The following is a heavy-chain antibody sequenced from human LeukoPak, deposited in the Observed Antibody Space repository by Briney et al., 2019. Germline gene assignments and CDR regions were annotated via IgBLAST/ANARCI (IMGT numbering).Heavy chain of an antibody. CDR2: ISGSGGRT. D-gene: IGHD5-12*01. Sequence: GGSLRLSCAASGFTFSSYAMSWVRQAPGKGLEWVSVISGSGGRTYYADSVKGRFTISRDNSKNTLYVQMNSLRADDTAVYYCAKDLLAATIDYYFDYWGQGTLVTVSS. CDR1: GFTFSSYA. J-gene: IGHJ4*02. V-gene: IGHV3-23*01. CDR3: AKDLLAATIDYYFDY.